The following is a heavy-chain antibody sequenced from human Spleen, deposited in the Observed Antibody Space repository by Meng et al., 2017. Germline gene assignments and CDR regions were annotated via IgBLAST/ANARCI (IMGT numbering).Heavy chain of an antibody. Sequence: GSLRLSCTVSGGSISGYYWSWIRQSPGKGLEWIGSIHNSGSTNYNASLKSRVTISVEVSKNQFSLKLSSVTAADTAVYYCARAVDWGYSTDAFDIWGQGTMVTVSS. CDR2: IHNSGST. CDR1: GGSISGYY. CDR3: ARAVDWGYSTDAFDI. V-gene: IGHV4-59*12. D-gene: IGHD3/OR15-3a*01. J-gene: IGHJ3*02.